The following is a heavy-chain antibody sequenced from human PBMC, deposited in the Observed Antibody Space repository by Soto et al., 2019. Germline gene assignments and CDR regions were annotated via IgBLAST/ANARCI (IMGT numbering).Heavy chain of an antibody. D-gene: IGHD2-15*01. CDR3: ANVPPRQYCRGYIPPLDF. CDR1: GFTFSSYA. CDR2: IDYTGGYS. J-gene: IGHJ4*02. Sequence: PGGSLKPSGAASGFTFSSYAMNWVRQAPGKGLEWVSTIDYTGGYSYYAASVKGRFTISRDNSQKTLDLQMKTLRAEDTAKYDWANVPPRQYCRGYIPPLDFWAQGTLDTVS. V-gene: IGHV3-23*01.